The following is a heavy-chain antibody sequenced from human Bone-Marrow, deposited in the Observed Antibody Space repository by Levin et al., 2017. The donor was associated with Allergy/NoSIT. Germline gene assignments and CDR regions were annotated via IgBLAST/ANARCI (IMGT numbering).Heavy chain of an antibody. Sequence: SQTLSLPCTVSGGSISSSYWSWIRQPPGKGLEWIGYIYYSGSTNYNPSLKSRVTISVDTSKNQFSLKLSSVTAADTAVYYCARTGVVITPYYYDYGMDVWGQGTTVTVSS. CDR1: GGSISSSY. D-gene: IGHD3-3*01. V-gene: IGHV4-59*01. CDR2: IYYSGST. J-gene: IGHJ6*02. CDR3: ARTGVVITPYYYDYGMDV.